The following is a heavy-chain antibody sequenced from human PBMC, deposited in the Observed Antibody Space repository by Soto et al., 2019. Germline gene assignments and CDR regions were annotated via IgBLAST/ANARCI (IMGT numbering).Heavy chain of an antibody. J-gene: IGHJ6*02. CDR2: ISYDGSNK. CDR3: AKALSIAAAGTYHYYYGMDV. Sequence: PGGSLRLSCAASGFTFSSYGMHWVRQAPGKGLEWVAVISYDGSNKYYADSVKGRFTISRDNSKNTLYLQMNSLRAEDTAVYYCAKALSIAAAGTYHYYYGMDVWGQGTTVT. CDR1: GFTFSSYG. D-gene: IGHD6-13*01. V-gene: IGHV3-30*18.